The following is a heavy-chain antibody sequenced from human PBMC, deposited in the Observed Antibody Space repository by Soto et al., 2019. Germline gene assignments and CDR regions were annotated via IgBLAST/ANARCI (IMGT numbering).Heavy chain of an antibody. J-gene: IGHJ6*02. CDR1: EFSFSTYN. Sequence: EVQLVESGGGLVKPGGSLRLSCVASEFSFSTYNMNWVRQAPGEGLQWVSFISRTSSHIHYADSVQGRFTISRDNAKNSLYLEMNSLRAEDTAVYYCARDPAADGYYGMDVWGQGTTVPVSS. D-gene: IGHD6-13*01. V-gene: IGHV3-21*01. CDR3: ARDPAADGYYGMDV. CDR2: ISRTSSHI.